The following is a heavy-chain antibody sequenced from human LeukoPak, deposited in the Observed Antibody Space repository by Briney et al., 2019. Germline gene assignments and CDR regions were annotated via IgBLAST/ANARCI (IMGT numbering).Heavy chain of an antibody. CDR3: AKSWQLVLPHFDY. J-gene: IGHJ4*02. CDR1: GFTFSSYW. V-gene: IGHV3-7*03. D-gene: IGHD6-13*01. Sequence: GGSLRLSCAASGFTFSSYWMSWVRQAPGKGLEWVANIKQDGSEKYYVDSVKGRFTISRDNAKNSLYLQMNSLRAEDTALYYCAKSWQLVLPHFDYWGQGTLVTVSS. CDR2: IKQDGSEK.